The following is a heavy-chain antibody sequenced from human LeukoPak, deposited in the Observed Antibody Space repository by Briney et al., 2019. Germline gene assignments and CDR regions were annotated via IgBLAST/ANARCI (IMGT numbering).Heavy chain of an antibody. CDR1: GGSFSGYY. Sequence: PSETLSLTCAVYGGSFSGYYWSWIRQPPGKGLEWIGEINHSGSTNYNPSLKSRVTISVDTSKNQFSLKLSSVTVAHTAVYYCARGTLRYFDWLSSRNWFDPWGQGTLVTVSS. V-gene: IGHV4-34*01. J-gene: IGHJ5*02. D-gene: IGHD3-9*01. CDR2: INHSGST. CDR3: ARGTLRYFDWLSSRNWFDP.